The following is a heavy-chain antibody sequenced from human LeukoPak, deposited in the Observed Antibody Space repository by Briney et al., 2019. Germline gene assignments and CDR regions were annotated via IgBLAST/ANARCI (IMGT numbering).Heavy chain of an antibody. Sequence: SETLSLTCTVSGGSSTNYYWNWIRQPPGKELEWIGYVDYSGGTSYNPSLKSRVTISVDTSKNQFSLRLTSVTAADTAVYCCARRGSAGSTWYHFDYWGKGTLVTVSS. CDR2: VDYSGGT. J-gene: IGHJ4*02. V-gene: IGHV4-59*12. CDR3: ARRGSAGSTWYHFDY. CDR1: GGSSTNYY. D-gene: IGHD6-13*01.